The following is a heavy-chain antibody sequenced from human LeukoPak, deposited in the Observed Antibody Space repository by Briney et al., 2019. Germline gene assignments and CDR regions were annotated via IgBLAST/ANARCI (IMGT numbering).Heavy chain of an antibody. J-gene: IGHJ4*02. Sequence: EASVKVSCKASGGTFSSYAISWVRQAPGQGLEWMGWISAYNGNTNYAQKLQGRVTMTTDTSTSTAYMELRSLRSDDTAVYYCARELLVRGSDSIYFDYWGQGTLVTVSS. V-gene: IGHV1-18*01. CDR3: ARELLVRGSDSIYFDY. D-gene: IGHD3-10*01. CDR1: GGTFSSYA. CDR2: ISAYNGNT.